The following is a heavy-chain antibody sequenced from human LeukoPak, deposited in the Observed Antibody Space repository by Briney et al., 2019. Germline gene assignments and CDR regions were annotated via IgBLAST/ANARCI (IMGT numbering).Heavy chain of an antibody. Sequence: PGGSLRLSCAASGFTFSDYYMSWIRQAPGKGLEWVSYISSSSSYTNYADSVKGRFTISRDNAKNSLYLQMSSLRAEDTAVYYCARGGAVAAAHDAFDIWGQGTMVTVSS. D-gene: IGHD6-19*01. CDR3: ARGGAVAAAHDAFDI. V-gene: IGHV3-11*06. CDR2: ISSSSSYT. CDR1: GFTFSDYY. J-gene: IGHJ3*02.